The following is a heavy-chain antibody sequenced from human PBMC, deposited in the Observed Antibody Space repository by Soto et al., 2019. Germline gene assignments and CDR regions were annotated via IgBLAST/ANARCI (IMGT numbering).Heavy chain of an antibody. D-gene: IGHD2-15*01. V-gene: IGHV3-23*01. CDR1: GFTFSSFA. CDR3: AKDTYGSGDRGMFDY. J-gene: IGHJ4*02. Sequence: GSLRLSCAASGFTFSSFAMNWVRQAPGKGLEWVSVMSGSGDRTYYADSVKGRFTISRDNSKNTVYLQMNSLRAEDTAVYYCAKDTYGSGDRGMFDYWGQGTLVTVSS. CDR2: MSGSGDRT.